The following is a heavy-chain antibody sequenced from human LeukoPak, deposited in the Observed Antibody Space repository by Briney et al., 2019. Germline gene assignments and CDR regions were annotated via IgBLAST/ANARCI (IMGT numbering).Heavy chain of an antibody. Sequence: GSLRLSCAASGFTFSSYSMNWVRQAPGKGLEWVSYISSSSSTIYYADSVKGRFTISRDNAKNSLYLQMNSLRAEDTAVYYCAKAEKPPTWELPYYWGQGTLVTVSS. CDR2: ISSSSSTI. D-gene: IGHD1-26*01. V-gene: IGHV3-48*01. CDR3: AKAEKPPTWELPYY. CDR1: GFTFSSYS. J-gene: IGHJ4*02.